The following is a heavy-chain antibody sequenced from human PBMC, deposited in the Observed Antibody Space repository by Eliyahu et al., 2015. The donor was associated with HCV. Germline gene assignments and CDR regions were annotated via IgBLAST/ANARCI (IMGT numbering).Heavy chain of an antibody. Sequence: QVQLQQSGPGLVKPSETLSLNCTVSGGSLSGYYWSWIRQPAGKGLEWIGRIQDNGDTKFNPSLRSRVSMSIDMSKNQFSLKLNSVTAADTAVYYCARMIFERGDHYWAQGTLVTVSS. CDR3: ARMIFERGDHY. J-gene: IGHJ4*02. D-gene: IGHD3/OR15-3a*01. V-gene: IGHV4-4*07. CDR2: IQDNGDT. CDR1: GGSLSGYY.